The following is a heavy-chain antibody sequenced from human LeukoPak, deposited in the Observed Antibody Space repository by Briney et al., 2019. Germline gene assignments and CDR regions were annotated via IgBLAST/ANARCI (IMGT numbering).Heavy chain of an antibody. V-gene: IGHV4-34*01. D-gene: IGHD2-8*01. CDR1: GGSFSGYY. Sequence: SETLSLTCAVYGGSFSGYYWSWIRQPPGKGLEWIGEINHSGSTNYNPSLKSRVTISLDTSKNRFSLNLSSVTAADTAVYYCAREGDKYANWFDTWGQGTLVTVSS. CDR3: AREGDKYANWFDT. J-gene: IGHJ5*02. CDR2: INHSGST.